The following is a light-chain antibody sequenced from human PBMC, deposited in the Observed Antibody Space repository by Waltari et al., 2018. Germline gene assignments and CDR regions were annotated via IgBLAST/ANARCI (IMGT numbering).Light chain of an antibody. J-gene: IGKJ4*01. CDR2: DAS. Sequence: EIVLTQSPVTLSLSPGERSPPSCRASQSVGSYLAWYQQKAGQAPRLLIYDASNGATGIPARFSGSGSGTDFTLTISSLEPEDFAIYYCQQRSTWPLTFGGGSKVEI. CDR3: QQRSTWPLT. CDR1: QSVGSY. V-gene: IGKV3-11*01.